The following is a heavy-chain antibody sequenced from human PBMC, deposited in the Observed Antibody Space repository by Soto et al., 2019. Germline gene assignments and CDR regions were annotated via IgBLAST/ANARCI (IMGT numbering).Heavy chain of an antibody. Sequence: ASVEGSCRASGYTFTSYGISWVQQAPGQGLEWMGWISAYNGNTNDAQKLEGRVTMTTDTSTSTAYMELRSLRSDDTVVYDCARDFSGYYCDYWGQGTLVTVSS. CDR3: ARDFSGYYCDY. D-gene: IGHD3-9*01. V-gene: IGHV1-18*04. CDR2: ISAYNGNT. CDR1: GYTFTSYG. J-gene: IGHJ4*02.